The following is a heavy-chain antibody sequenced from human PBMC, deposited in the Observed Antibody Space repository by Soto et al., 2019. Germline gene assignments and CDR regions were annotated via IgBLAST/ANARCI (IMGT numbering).Heavy chain of an antibody. CDR1: GFTFSNFA. J-gene: IGHJ4*02. Sequence: VQLVESGGGVVQPGRSLRLSCAASGFTFSNFAMHWVRQAPGKGLEWVAIISYDGSNKYYADSVTGRFTISRDNSKNTMYLQMNSLTTDDTAVYYCARDRTLNGDYRLDDWGQGTLVTVSS. CDR2: ISYDGSNK. CDR3: ARDRTLNGDYRLDD. V-gene: IGHV3-30-3*01. D-gene: IGHD4-17*01.